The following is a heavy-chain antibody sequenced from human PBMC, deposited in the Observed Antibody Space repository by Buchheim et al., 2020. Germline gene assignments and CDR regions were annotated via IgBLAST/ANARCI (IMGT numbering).Heavy chain of an antibody. V-gene: IGHV1-2*02. J-gene: IGHJ4*02. CDR2: INPNNGGT. D-gene: IGHD3/OR15-3a*01. CDR3: ARGSVIFSLDF. Sequence: QVQLVQSGAEVKNPGASLKVSCKASGYTFTDYYVHWVRQAPGHGLEWMGWINPNNGGTNYAQKFQGRVTVTRVSSISTAYMELSRLRSDDTAVYYCARGSVIFSLDFWGQGTL. CDR1: GYTFTDYY.